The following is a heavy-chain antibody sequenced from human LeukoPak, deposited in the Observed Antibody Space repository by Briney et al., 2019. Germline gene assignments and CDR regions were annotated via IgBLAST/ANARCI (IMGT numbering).Heavy chain of an antibody. V-gene: IGHV4-31*03. J-gene: IGHJ2*01. CDR2: INHSGST. Sequence: KSSETLSLTCTVSGESISSGASDWGWMRQHPKRGLEWVGYINHSGSTYYNPSLGSRVTMSVDTSKNQFSLKLSSVTAAYSAVYYCARAARQGFTMIVVPFFYFDLWGRGTLVTVSS. CDR3: ARAARQGFTMIVVPFFYFDL. CDR1: GESISSGASD. D-gene: IGHD3-22*01.